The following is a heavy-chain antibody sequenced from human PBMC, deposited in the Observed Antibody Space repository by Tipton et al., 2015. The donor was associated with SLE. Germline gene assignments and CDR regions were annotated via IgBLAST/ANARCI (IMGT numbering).Heavy chain of an antibody. D-gene: IGHD2-2*01. J-gene: IGHJ4*02. CDR2: INHSGST. Sequence: TLSLTCAVYGGSFSGYYWSWIRQPPGKGLEWIGEINHSGSTNYNPSLKSRLTISVDTSKNQFSLKLSSVTAADTAVYYCARRCQYQLLRWDQGTLVTVSS. V-gene: IGHV4-34*01. CDR3: ARRCQYQLLR. CDR1: GGSFSGYY.